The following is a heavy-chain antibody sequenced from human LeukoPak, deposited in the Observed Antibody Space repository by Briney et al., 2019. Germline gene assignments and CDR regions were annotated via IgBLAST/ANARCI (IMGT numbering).Heavy chain of an antibody. J-gene: IGHJ4*02. CDR3: ARVMTVTLWFGELNFDY. V-gene: IGHV1-2*02. CDR2: INPNSGGT. CDR1: GYTFTGYY. Sequence: ASVKVSCKASGYTFTGYYMHWVRQAPGQGLEWMGWINPNSGGTNYAQKFQGRVTMTRDTSISTAYMELSRLRSDDTAVHYCARVMTVTLWFGELNFDYWGQRTLVTVSS. D-gene: IGHD3-10*01.